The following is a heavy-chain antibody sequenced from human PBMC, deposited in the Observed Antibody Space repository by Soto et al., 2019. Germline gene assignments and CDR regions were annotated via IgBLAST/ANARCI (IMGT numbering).Heavy chain of an antibody. CDR2: IYYSGST. J-gene: IGHJ6*02. CDR1: GGSISSGGCY. Sequence: SETQSLSGTLAGGSISSGGCYLSWIRQHPGKGLEWIGYIYYSGSTYYNPSLKSRVTISVDTSKNQFSLKLSSVTAADTAVYYCARVTVTRRGYYYYGMDVWGQGTTVTVS. CDR3: ARVTVTRRGYYYYGMDV. D-gene: IGHD4-17*01. V-gene: IGHV4-31*03.